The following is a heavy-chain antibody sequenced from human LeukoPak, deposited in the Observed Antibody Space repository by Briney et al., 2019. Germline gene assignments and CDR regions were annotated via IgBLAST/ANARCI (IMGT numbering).Heavy chain of an antibody. CDR2: INRSGRA. D-gene: IGHD3-3*01. V-gene: IGHV4-34*01. J-gene: IGHJ5*02. Sequence: SETLSLTCAVYGGSFSGDYWSWIRQPPGKGLEWIGDINRSGRAVYNTSLKSRVIISVDTSKNQLSLKVNSVTAADTAVYYCARHKIVITMLGVHRWFDPWGQGTLVAVSS. CDR3: ARHKIVITMLGVHRWFDP. CDR1: GGSFSGDY.